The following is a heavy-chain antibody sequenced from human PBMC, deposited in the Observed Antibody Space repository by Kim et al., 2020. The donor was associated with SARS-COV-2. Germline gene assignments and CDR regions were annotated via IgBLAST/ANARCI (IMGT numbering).Heavy chain of an antibody. J-gene: IGHJ5*02. CDR2: INPSGGST. CDR1: GYTFTSYY. Sequence: ASVKVSCKASGYTFTSYYMHWVRQAPGQGLEWMGIINPSGGSTSYAQKFQGRVTMTRDTSTSTVYMELSSLRSEDTAVYYCARLDYYGSGELRWFDPWGQGTLVTVSS. CDR3: ARLDYYGSGELRWFDP. D-gene: IGHD3-10*01. V-gene: IGHV1-46*01.